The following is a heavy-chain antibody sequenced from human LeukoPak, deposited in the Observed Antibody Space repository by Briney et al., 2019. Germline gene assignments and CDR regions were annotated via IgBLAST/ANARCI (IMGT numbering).Heavy chain of an antibody. CDR1: GFTFSSYY. CDR2: INQDGSET. J-gene: IGHJ4*02. V-gene: IGHV3-7*01. D-gene: IGHD3-10*01. Sequence: GGSLRLSCAGFGFTFSSYYMSWVRQAPGKGLEWVANINQDGSETHYVDSVKGRFTISRDNAKTSLYLQMNSLRAEDTAVYYCARDPRGSEYSHFDSWGQGTLVTVSS. CDR3: ARDPRGSEYSHFDS.